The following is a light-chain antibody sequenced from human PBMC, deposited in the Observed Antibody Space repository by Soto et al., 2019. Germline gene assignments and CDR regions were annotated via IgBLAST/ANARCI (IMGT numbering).Light chain of an antibody. J-gene: IGLJ2*01. Sequence: QSVLTQPPSVSGAPGQRGTISCTGSSSNIGANYDVHWYQQLPGTAPQLLIYGDTNRPSGVPDRFSGSKSGTSASLAITGLQAEDEGDYYCLSYDFSLGGNVVFGGGTKLTVL. CDR1: SSNIGANYD. CDR2: GDT. CDR3: LSYDFSLGGNVV. V-gene: IGLV1-40*01.